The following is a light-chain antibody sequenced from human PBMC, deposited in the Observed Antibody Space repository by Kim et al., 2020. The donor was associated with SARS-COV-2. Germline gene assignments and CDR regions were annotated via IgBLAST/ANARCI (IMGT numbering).Light chain of an antibody. V-gene: IGLV2-14*03. J-gene: IGLJ1*01. CDR2: DVS. Sequence: QSITISCTGTSSDVGGYNYVSWYQQHPGKAPKFMIYDVSNRPSGVSNRFSGSKSGNTASLTISGLQAEDEADYYCSSYTSSSTFYVFGTGTKVTVL. CDR1: SSDVGGYNY. CDR3: SSYTSSSTFYV.